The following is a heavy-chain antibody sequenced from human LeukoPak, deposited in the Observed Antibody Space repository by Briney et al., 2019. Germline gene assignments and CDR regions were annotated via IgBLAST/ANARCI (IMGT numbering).Heavy chain of an antibody. D-gene: IGHD6-6*01. CDR2: ISAYNGNT. Sequence: ASVKVSCKASGYTFTSYGISWVRQAPGQGLEGMGWISAYNGNTNYAQKLQGRVTMNTDTSTSTAYMALRSLRSDDTAVYYCARDHSWEQLVSRRGGVGDYWGQGTLVTVSS. V-gene: IGHV1-18*01. CDR3: ARDHSWEQLVSRRGGVGDY. J-gene: IGHJ4*02. CDR1: GYTFTSYG.